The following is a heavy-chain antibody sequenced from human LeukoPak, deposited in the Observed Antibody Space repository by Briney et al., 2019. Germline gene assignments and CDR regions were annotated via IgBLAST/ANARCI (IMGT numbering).Heavy chain of an antibody. D-gene: IGHD1-26*01. Sequence: PGGSLRLSCAASGFTVSSNYMSWVRQAPGKGLEWVSVIYSGGSTYYADSVKGRFTISRDNSKNTLYLQMNSLRAEDTAVYYCARDYSGTHPRVRAFDIWGQGTMVTVSS. CDR2: IYSGGST. CDR1: GFTVSSNY. J-gene: IGHJ3*02. V-gene: IGHV3-53*01. CDR3: ARDYSGTHPRVRAFDI.